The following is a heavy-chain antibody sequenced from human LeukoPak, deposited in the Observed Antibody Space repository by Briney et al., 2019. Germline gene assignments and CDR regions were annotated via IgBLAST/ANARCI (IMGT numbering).Heavy chain of an antibody. J-gene: IGHJ3*01. V-gene: IGHV1-69*13. CDR3: AREYYYGSGSYYRRGDAFDV. CDR1: GGTFSSYA. D-gene: IGHD3-10*01. Sequence: SVKVSCKASGGTFSSYAISWVRQAPGQGLEWMGGIIPIFGTANYAQKFQGRVTITADESASTAYMELSSLRSEDTAVYYCAREYYYGSGSYYRRGDAFDVWGQGTMVTVSS. CDR2: IIPIFGTA.